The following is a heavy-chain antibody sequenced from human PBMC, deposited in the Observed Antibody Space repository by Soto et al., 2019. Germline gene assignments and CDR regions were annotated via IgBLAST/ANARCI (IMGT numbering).Heavy chain of an antibody. CDR2: IYYSGST. CDR3: ARQVRKYDFWSGYYTTYYYYGMDV. Sequence: SETLSLTCTVSGGSISSSSYYWGWIRQPPGKGLEWIGSIYYSGSTYYNPSLKSRVTISVDTSKNQFSLKLSSVTAADTAVYYCARQVRKYDFWSGYYTTYYYYGMDVWGQGTTVTVS. J-gene: IGHJ6*02. V-gene: IGHV4-39*01. CDR1: GGSISSSSYY. D-gene: IGHD3-3*01.